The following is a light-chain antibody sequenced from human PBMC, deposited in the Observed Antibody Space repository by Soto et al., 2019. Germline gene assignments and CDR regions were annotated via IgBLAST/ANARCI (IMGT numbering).Light chain of an antibody. CDR1: NRDVGTHNY. CDR2: DVV. Sequence: SVLTRPPSASGSPGQSVTIACTGTNRDVGTHNYVCWYQQYPGKAPKPLIYDVVKRPSAIPHRFSGSKSGNTASLTVSGLQADDEADYYCFSYAGSSTFSFGTGTKVTVL. V-gene: IGLV2-8*01. CDR3: FSYAGSSTFS. J-gene: IGLJ1*01.